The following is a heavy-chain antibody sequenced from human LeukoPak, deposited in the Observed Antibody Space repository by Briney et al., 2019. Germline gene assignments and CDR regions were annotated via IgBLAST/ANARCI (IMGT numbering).Heavy chain of an antibody. CDR3: ATSYYGSGTYYNWFGP. V-gene: IGHV4-34*01. Sequence: SETLSLTCAVYGGSFSGYYWSWIRQPPGKGLEWIGEINHSGSTNYNPSLKSRVTISVDTSKNQFSLKLNSVTAADTAVYYCATSYYGSGTYYNWFGPWGQGTLVTVSS. CDR2: INHSGST. J-gene: IGHJ5*02. CDR1: GGSFSGYY. D-gene: IGHD3-10*01.